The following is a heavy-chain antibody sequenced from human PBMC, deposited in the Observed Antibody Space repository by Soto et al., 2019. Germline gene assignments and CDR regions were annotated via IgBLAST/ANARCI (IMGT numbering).Heavy chain of an antibody. CDR1: GDSVSSGSYY. Sequence: QVQLQESGPGLVKPSETLSLACTVSGDSVSSGSYYWSWIRQPPGKGLEWIGYIYYSGSTNYNPSLKSRVTISVDTSKNQFSLKLSSVTAADTAVYYSARALVSYGIDYWGQGTLVTVSS. D-gene: IGHD5-18*01. V-gene: IGHV4-61*01. J-gene: IGHJ4*02. CDR2: IYYSGST. CDR3: ARALVSYGIDY.